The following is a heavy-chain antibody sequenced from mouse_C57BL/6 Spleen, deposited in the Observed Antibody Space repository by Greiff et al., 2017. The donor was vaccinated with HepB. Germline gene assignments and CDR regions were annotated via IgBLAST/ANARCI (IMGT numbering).Heavy chain of an antibody. CDR1: GFTFSDYY. J-gene: IGHJ3*01. Sequence: EVKVEESGGGLVQPGGSLKLSCAASGFTFSDYYMYWVRQTPEKRLEWVAYISNGGGSTYYPDTVKGRFTISRDNAKNTLYLQMSRLKSEDTAMYYCARQGYSNYVAWFAYWGQGTLVTVSA. CDR3: ARQGYSNYVAWFAY. V-gene: IGHV5-12*01. CDR2: ISNGGGST. D-gene: IGHD2-5*01.